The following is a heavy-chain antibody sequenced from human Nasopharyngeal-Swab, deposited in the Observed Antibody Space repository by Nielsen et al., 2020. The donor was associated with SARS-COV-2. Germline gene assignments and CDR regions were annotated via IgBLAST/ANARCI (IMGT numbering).Heavy chain of an antibody. V-gene: IGHV3-30*04. CDR1: GFIFSSYA. D-gene: IGHD5-18*01. CDR3: ARVVWLREKTQPAVADDC. Sequence: GESLKISCAASGFIFSSYAMHWVRQAPGKGLEWVAVISYDGSNKYYADSVKGRFTISRDNAKNTLYLQMNSLRAEDTAVYYCARVVWLREKTQPAVADDCWGQGTLVTVSS. CDR2: ISYDGSNK. J-gene: IGHJ4*02.